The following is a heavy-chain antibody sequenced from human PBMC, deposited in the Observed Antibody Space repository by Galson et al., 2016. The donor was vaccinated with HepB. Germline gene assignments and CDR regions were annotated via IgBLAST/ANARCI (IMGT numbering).Heavy chain of an antibody. CDR2: IIPIFDTP. J-gene: IGHJ6*02. CDR1: GGAFTRSA. V-gene: IGHV1-69*13. Sequence: SVKVSCKASGGAFTRSAISWVRQAPGQGLEWIGGIIPIFDTPNYAQKFQGRVPITAGESPSTAYMDLSTLTFEDSAVYYCATDSMRAGSYSGYTMDVWGQGTTVTVSS. D-gene: IGHD3-10*01. CDR3: ATDSMRAGSYSGYTMDV.